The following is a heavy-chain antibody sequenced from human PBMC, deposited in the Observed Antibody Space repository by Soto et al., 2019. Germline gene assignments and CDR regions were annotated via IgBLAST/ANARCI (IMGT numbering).Heavy chain of an antibody. CDR3: ARHNYGSGSTYFDY. D-gene: IGHD3-10*01. V-gene: IGHV4-61*05. CDR1: GGSINSSSYY. Sequence: SETLSLTCTVSGGSINSSSYYWGWIRQPPGKGLEWIGYIYYSGSTNYNPSLKSRVTISVDTSKNQFSLKLNSMTAADTAVYYCARHNYGSGSTYFDYWGQGTLVTVSS. J-gene: IGHJ4*02. CDR2: IYYSGST.